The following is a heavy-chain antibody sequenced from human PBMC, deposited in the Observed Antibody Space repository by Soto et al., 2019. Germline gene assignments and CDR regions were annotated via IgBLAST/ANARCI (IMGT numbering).Heavy chain of an antibody. CDR3: ARDAGGAAGFDP. V-gene: IGHV1-18*01. D-gene: IGHD6-19*01. J-gene: IGHJ5*02. Sequence: HVQLVQFGAEEQKPGASVKVSCKASGYTFKIYDINWVRQAPGQGLEWMGWINPYNGNTNYAQNLQGRVSMTTDTSTDTAYLELTNLTYDDTAVYHCARDAGGAAGFDPWGQGTLVTVSS. CDR2: INPYNGNT. CDR1: GYTFKIYD.